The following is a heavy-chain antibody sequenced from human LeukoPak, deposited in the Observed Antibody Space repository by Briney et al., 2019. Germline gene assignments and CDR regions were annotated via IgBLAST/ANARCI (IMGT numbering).Heavy chain of an antibody. CDR2: ISSSSSYI. Sequence: GGSLRLSCAASGFTFSSYSMNWVRQAPGKGLEWVSSISSSSSYIYYADSVKGRFTISRDNAKNSLYLQMNSLRAEDTAVYYCAKGRSSYPMDYIFDFWGQGTLVTVSS. J-gene: IGHJ4*02. CDR1: GFTFSSYS. D-gene: IGHD3-16*02. V-gene: IGHV3-21*01. CDR3: AKGRSSYPMDYIFDF.